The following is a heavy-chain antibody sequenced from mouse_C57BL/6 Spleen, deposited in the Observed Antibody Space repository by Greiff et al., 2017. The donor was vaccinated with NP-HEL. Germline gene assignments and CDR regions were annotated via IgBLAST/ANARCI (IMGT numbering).Heavy chain of an antibody. J-gene: IGHJ3*01. CDR2: ISSGGSYT. Sequence: EVMLVESGGDLVKPGGSLKLSCAASGFTFSSYGMSWVRQTPDKRLEWVATISSGGSYTYYPDSVKGRFTISRDNAKNTLDLQMSSLKSEDTAMYYCARPFYYDYPFAYWGQGTLVTVSA. V-gene: IGHV5-6*02. CDR3: ARPFYYDYPFAY. D-gene: IGHD2-4*01. CDR1: GFTFSSYG.